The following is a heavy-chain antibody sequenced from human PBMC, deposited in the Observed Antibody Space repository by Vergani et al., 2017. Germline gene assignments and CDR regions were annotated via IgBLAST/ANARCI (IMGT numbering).Heavy chain of an antibody. CDR1: GFTFSSYG. Sequence: QVQLVESGGGVVQPGRSLRLSCAASGFTFSSYGMHWVRQAPGKGLEWVAVISYDGSNKYYADSVKGRFTISRDNSKNTLYLQMNSLRAEDTAVYYCARAGGYDYDYWGQGTLVTVSS. J-gene: IGHJ4*02. CDR2: ISYDGSNK. CDR3: ARAGGYDYDY. V-gene: IGHV3-30*03. D-gene: IGHD5-12*01.